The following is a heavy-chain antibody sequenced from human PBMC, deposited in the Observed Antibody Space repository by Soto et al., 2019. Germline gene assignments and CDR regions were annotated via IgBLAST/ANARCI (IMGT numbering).Heavy chain of an antibody. Sequence: EVQLVESGGGLVQPGESLRLSCAASGFTFSSYWMHWVRQAPGKGLVWVSRINSDGSRTNYADSVKGRFTVSRDNAMNTQYLQMNSLRAEDTAVYYCARVLTGSWNWFDPWGQGTLVTVSS. J-gene: IGHJ5*02. CDR1: GFTFSSYW. V-gene: IGHV3-74*01. CDR3: ARVLTGSWNWFDP. CDR2: INSDGSRT. D-gene: IGHD6-13*01.